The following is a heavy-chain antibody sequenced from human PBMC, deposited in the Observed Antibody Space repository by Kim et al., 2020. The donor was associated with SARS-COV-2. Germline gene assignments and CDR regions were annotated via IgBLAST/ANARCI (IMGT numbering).Heavy chain of an antibody. CDR1: GGSFSGYY. J-gene: IGHJ5*02. CDR2: INHSGST. Sequence: SETLSLTCAVYGGSFSGYYWSWIRQPPGKGLEWIGEINHSGSTNYNPSLKSRVTISVDTSKNQFSLKLSSVTAADTAVYYCARRGRRDSSSWYLSGWFDPWGQGTLVTVSS. V-gene: IGHV4-34*01. CDR3: ARRGRRDSSSWYLSGWFDP. D-gene: IGHD6-13*01.